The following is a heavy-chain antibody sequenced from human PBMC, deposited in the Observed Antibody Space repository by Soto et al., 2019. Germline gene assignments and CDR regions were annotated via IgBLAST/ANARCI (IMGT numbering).Heavy chain of an antibody. V-gene: IGHV4-4*02. D-gene: IGHD3-16*01. CDR2: IFHFGGT. CDR3: ARGSYASKFDS. J-gene: IGHJ4*02. Sequence: QVQLQESGPGLVKPSETLSLTCAVSGGSISSSNWWSWVRQPPEKGLEWIGEIFHFGGTNYNPSLKSRRTASVDKSNTHFPLKLTSVPAADTAMYSWARGSYASKFDSWGQGTLVTVSS. CDR1: GGSISSSNW.